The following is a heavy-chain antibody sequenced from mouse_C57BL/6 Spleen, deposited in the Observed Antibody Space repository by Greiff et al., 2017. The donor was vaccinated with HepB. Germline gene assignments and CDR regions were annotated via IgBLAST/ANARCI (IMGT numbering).Heavy chain of an antibody. CDR1: GFNFKVYY. Sequence: EVQLQQSGAELVRPWASVTLSCPASGFNFKVYYMPWVNQRPEQCLELIGWIDPEYGDTEYATKFQGKATITADTSSNTAYLQLSSLTSEDTAVYYCTTRTTAQMDYWGQGTSVTVSS. J-gene: IGHJ4*01. D-gene: IGHD3-2*02. CDR3: TTRTTAQMDY. V-gene: IGHV14-4*01. CDR2: IDPEYGDT.